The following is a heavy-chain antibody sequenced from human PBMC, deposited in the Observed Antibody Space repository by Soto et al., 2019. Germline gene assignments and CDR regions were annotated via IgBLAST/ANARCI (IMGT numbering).Heavy chain of an antibody. J-gene: IGHJ5*02. Sequence: SETLSLTCAVSGGSITSVGYSWSWIRQAPGKGPEWLGYIYQSGSAYYNPSLKSRVTISIDKSKNQFSLKLSSVTAADTAVYYCARGGIIMVRGRHWFDPWGQGTLVTVSS. CDR3: ARGGIIMVRGRHWFDP. V-gene: IGHV4-30-2*01. D-gene: IGHD3-10*01. CDR1: GGSITSVGYS. CDR2: IYQSGSA.